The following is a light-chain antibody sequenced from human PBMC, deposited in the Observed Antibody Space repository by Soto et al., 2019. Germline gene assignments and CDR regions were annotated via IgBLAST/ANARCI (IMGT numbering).Light chain of an antibody. CDR1: SSDIGGYDY. CDR2: GVS. Sequence: QSALTQPASVSGSPGQSITISCTGTSSDIGGYDYVSWYQQHPGKAPKLMIYGVSNRPSGVSDRFSGSKSGNAASLTISGLQAEDEADYYCNSYAASSTVVFGGGTKLTVL. J-gene: IGLJ2*01. CDR3: NSYAASSTVV. V-gene: IGLV2-14*01.